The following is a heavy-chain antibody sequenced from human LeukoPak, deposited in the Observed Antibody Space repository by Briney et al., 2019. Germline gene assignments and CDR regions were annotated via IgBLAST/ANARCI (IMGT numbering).Heavy chain of an antibody. CDR3: ARDYGGSSPFDY. V-gene: IGHV3-48*03. CDR2: ISSSGSDI. D-gene: IGHD4-23*01. Sequence: PGGSLRLSCAASGFTFSNYEMHWVRQAPGKGLEWVSYISSSGSDIYYADSVKGRFTISRDNAKNSLYLHMNSLRAEDTAVYCARDYGGSSPFDYWGQGTLVTVSS. J-gene: IGHJ4*02. CDR1: GFTFSNYE.